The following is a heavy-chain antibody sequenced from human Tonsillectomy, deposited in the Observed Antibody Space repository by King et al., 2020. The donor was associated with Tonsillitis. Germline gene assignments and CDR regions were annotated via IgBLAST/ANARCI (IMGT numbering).Heavy chain of an antibody. CDR2: ISDDGSHI. Sequence: QLVQSGGGVVQPGRSLRLSCAASGFTFSDFAMHWVRQAPGKGLEWVAGISDDGSHIYYADSVQGRFTISRDNTKNKLYLQMNSLGPEDTAGFYCAKDRPRVPLGEVVDAFDIWGQGTLVTVSS. D-gene: IGHD1-1*01. J-gene: IGHJ3*02. CDR1: GFTFSDFA. CDR3: AKDRPRVPLGEVVDAFDI. V-gene: IGHV3-30*18.